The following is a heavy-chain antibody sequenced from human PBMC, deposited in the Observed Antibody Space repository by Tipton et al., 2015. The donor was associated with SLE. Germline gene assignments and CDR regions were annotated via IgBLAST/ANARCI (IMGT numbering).Heavy chain of an antibody. J-gene: IGHJ4*02. CDR2: INFNGTT. CDR1: GGSISSRSSY. CDR3: ARAGGVIQLWSYYFDL. V-gene: IGHV4-39*07. Sequence: LRLSCTVSGGSISSRSSYWGWIRQPPGKGLEWIGSINFNGTTYYTPSLKSRVTISVDTSKNQFSLRLTSVTAADTAVYYCARAGGVIQLWSYYFDLWGQGTLVSVSS. D-gene: IGHD5-18*01.